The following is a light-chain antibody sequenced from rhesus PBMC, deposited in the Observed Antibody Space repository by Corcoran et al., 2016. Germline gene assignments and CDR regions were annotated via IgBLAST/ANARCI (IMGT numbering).Light chain of an antibody. CDR1: SSDIGGDNR. V-gene: IGLV2-13*03. Sequence: QAAPTQSPSVSGSPGQSVTISCTGASSDIGGDNRVSWYQQYPGKAPKLMIYEVSKRPSGVSERVSGSKSGNTASLTISGLHAEDEAYYYCSSYASNTIFIFGAGTRLTVL. CDR3: SSYASNTIFI. CDR2: EVS. J-gene: IGLJ1*01.